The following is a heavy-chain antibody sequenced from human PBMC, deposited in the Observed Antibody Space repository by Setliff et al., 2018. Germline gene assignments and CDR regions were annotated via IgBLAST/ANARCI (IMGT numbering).Heavy chain of an antibody. Sequence: GASVKVSCKASGYTFTINHLYWVRQAPGQGLECMGWIDPNSGVTHYGQKFQGRVSMTRDTSISTAFMELSGLTSDDTAVYYCARASRFGTIVYKGYYYMDVWGKGTTVTVSS. CDR1: GYTFTINH. CDR2: IDPNSGVT. D-gene: IGHD3-10*01. CDR3: ARASRFGTIVYKGYYYMDV. J-gene: IGHJ6*03. V-gene: IGHV1-2*02.